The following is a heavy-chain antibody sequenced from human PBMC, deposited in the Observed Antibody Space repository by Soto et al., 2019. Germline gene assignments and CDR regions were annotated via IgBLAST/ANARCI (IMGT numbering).Heavy chain of an antibody. D-gene: IGHD6-19*01. V-gene: IGHV3-23*01. Sequence: EVQLLESGGGLVQPGGSLRLSCAASGFTFSNYAMTWVRQAPGKGLEWVSSVSASGDTYYADSVRGRFMISRDNSKSLLSLQISRLRTDDTAVYYCAKPGSWQWRCCADFGVWGRGAMVTVSS. CDR3: AKPGSWQWRCCADFGV. CDR2: VSASGDT. CDR1: GFTFSNYA. J-gene: IGHJ3*01.